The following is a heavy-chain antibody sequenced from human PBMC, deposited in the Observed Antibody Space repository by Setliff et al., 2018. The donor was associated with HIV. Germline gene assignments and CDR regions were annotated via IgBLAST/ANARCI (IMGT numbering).Heavy chain of an antibody. CDR1: GFIFSDAW. CDR2: IKSKSDGGTT. J-gene: IGHJ2*01. CDR3: VGHYYDPLTGYYVWFFDV. D-gene: IGHD3-9*01. V-gene: IGHV3-15*05. Sequence: PGGSLRLSCETSGFIFSDAWMCWVRQSPRKGLEWLARIKSKSDGGTTSYAAPVKDRFTISRDDSRNTLYLQMNSMKSDDTATYYCVGHYYDPLTGYYVWFFDVWGRGTLVTVSS.